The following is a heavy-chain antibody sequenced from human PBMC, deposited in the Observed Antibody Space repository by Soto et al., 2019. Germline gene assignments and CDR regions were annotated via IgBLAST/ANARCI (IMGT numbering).Heavy chain of an antibody. CDR3: ARGAAAGTYYYYGMAV. CDR2: IIPIFGTA. D-gene: IGHD6-13*01. Sequence: QVQLVQSGAEVKKPGSSVKVSCKASGGTFSSYAISWVRQAPGQGLEWMGGIIPIFGTANYAQKFQGRVTRTAGESTSTAYMELSSVRSEDTAVYDCARGAAAGTYYYYGMAVWGQGTTVTVSS. V-gene: IGHV1-69*01. J-gene: IGHJ6*02. CDR1: GGTFSSYA.